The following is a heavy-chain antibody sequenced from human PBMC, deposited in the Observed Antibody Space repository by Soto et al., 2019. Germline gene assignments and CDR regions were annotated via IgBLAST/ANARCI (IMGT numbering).Heavy chain of an antibody. CDR1: GGTFSSYA. J-gene: IGHJ4*02. CDR2: IIPIFGTA. D-gene: IGHD3-22*01. CDR3: AREPDDSSGYFYFDY. Sequence: SVKVSCKASGGTFSSYAISWVRQAPGQGLEWMGGIIPIFGTANYAQKFQGRVTITADEFTSTAYMELSSLRSEDTAVYYCAREPDDSSGYFYFDYWGQGTLVTVSS. V-gene: IGHV1-69*13.